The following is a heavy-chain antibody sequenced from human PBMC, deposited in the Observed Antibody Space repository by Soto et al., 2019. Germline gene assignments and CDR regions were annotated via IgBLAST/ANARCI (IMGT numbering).Heavy chain of an antibody. D-gene: IGHD2-8*01. CDR2: IYYSGST. CDR3: ARGKDIILMTLDV. V-gene: IGHV4-59*01. Sequence: SETLSLTCTVSGGSISGYYWSWIRQPPGKGLEYIGYIYYSGSTNYNPSLKSRVTISVDTSKNQFSLKLTSVTTADTAVYYCARGKDIILMTLDVWGQGTTVTVSS. J-gene: IGHJ6*02. CDR1: GGSISGYY.